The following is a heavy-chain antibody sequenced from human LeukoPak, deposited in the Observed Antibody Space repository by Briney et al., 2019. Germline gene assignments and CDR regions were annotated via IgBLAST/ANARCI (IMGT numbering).Heavy chain of an antibody. CDR3: ARSVEQEMTTFDP. CDR1: GFTFSSYS. V-gene: IGHV3-21*01. Sequence: GGSLRLSCAASGFTFSSYSMNWVRQAPGKGLEWVSSISSSSSYIYYADSVKGRFTISRDNAKNSLYLQMNSLRAEDTAVYYCARSVEQEMTTFDPWGQGTLVTVSS. D-gene: IGHD5-24*01. J-gene: IGHJ5*02. CDR2: ISSSSSYI.